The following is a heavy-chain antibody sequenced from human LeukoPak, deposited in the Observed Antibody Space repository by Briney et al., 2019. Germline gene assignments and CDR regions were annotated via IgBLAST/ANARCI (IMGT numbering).Heavy chain of an antibody. Sequence: SETLSLTCAVYGASLSDYYWSWISQSPGKGLEWIGEIFHSGTTNYNPSLKSRVTMSVDTSKNHFSLKLSSVTAADTAVYYCARHTRVAAHTNHLDYWGQGTLVTVSS. J-gene: IGHJ4*02. V-gene: IGHV4-34*12. CDR1: GASLSDYY. CDR2: IFHSGTT. D-gene: IGHD2-15*01. CDR3: ARHTRVAAHTNHLDY.